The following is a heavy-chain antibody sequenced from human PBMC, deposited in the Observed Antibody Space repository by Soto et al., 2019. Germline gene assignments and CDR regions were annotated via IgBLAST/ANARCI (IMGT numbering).Heavy chain of an antibody. V-gene: IGHV3-15*01. CDR1: GFTFDYTW. J-gene: IGHJ4*02. D-gene: IGHD6-19*01. CDR3: TWDDSSVSDY. Sequence: GSLRLSCVGSGFTFDYTWLSWVRQAPGKGLEWVGRMKSYGSGGTTDYAAPVRGRFTISRDDSKNTLYLQMNNLKTEDTAVYYCTWDDSSVSDYWGQGTLVTVSS. CDR2: MKSYGSGGTT.